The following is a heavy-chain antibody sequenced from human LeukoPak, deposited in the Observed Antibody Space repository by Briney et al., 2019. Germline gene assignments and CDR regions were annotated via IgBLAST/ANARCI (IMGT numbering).Heavy chain of an antibody. V-gene: IGHV4-59*01. Sequence: PSETLSLTCTVSSGSISSYYWSWIRRPPGKGLEWIGYIHYSGSTNYNPSLKSRVTISVDTSKNQFSLQLSSVTAADTAVYYCARGGAGIGGWGQGTLVTVSS. CDR3: ARGGAGIGG. CDR2: IHYSGST. D-gene: IGHD1-1*01. CDR1: SGSISSYY. J-gene: IGHJ4*02.